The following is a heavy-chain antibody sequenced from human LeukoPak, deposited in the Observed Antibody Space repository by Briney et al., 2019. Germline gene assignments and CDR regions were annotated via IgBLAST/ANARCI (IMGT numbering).Heavy chain of an antibody. CDR3: AKDILMSSSGFDY. D-gene: IGHD6-19*01. Sequence: GGSLRLSCAASGFTFDDYAMHWVRQAPGKGLEWVSGISWNSGSIGYADSVKGRFTISRDNAKNSLYLQMNSLRAEDTALYYCAKDILMSSSGFDYWGQGTLVTVSS. V-gene: IGHV3-9*01. CDR1: GFTFDDYA. J-gene: IGHJ4*02. CDR2: ISWNSGSI.